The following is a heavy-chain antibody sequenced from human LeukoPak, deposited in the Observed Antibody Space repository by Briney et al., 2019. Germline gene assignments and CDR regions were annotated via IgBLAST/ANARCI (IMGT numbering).Heavy chain of an antibody. CDR3: ARHEGYSGYDSYGY. CDR1: GYSFTSYW. CDR2: IDPGDSYT. Sequence: PGESLKISCQGSGYSFTSYWISWVRQMPGKGLEWMGRIDPGDSYTNYSPSFQGHVTISADKSISTAYLQWSSLKASDTAMYYCARHEGYSGYDSYGYWGQGALVTVSS. D-gene: IGHD5-12*01. V-gene: IGHV5-10-1*01. J-gene: IGHJ4*02.